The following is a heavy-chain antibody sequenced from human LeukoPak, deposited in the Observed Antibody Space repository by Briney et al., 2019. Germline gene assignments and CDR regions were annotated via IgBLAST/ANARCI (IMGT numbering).Heavy chain of an antibody. V-gene: IGHV3-23*01. CDR3: AKGSVCSGGSCYSGTFDY. CDR2: ISGSGGST. D-gene: IGHD2-15*01. J-gene: IGHJ4*02. CDR1: GFTFSSYA. Sequence: GGSLRLSCAASGFTFSSYAMSWVRHAPGKGLEWVSAISGSGGSTYYADSVKGRFTISRDNSKNTLYLQMNSLRAEDTAVYYCAKGSVCSGGSCYSGTFDYWGQGTLVTVSS.